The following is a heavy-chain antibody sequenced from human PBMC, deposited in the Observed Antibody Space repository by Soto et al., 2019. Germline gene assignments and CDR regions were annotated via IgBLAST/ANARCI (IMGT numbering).Heavy chain of an antibody. V-gene: IGHV1-69*06. CDR3: ARTGDIVPTGENDY. CDR1: GGTFSSYA. Sequence: QVQLVQTGAEVKKPGSSVKVSCKASGGTFSSYAISWVRQAPGQGLEWMGGVIPIFGTANYAQKFQGRVTITADKSTSTAYMELRSLRSEDTAVYYCARTGDIVPTGENDYWGQGTLVTVSS. J-gene: IGHJ4*02. CDR2: VIPIFGTA. D-gene: IGHD2-8*01.